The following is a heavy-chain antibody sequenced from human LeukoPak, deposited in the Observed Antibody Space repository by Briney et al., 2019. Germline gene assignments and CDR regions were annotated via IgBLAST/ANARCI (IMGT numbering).Heavy chain of an antibody. CDR1: GGSISSYY. J-gene: IGHJ3*02. Sequence: SETLSLTCTDPGGSISSYYWSWIRQPPGKGPGRIGYIYYSGSTNYNPSLKSRVTISVDASKNQFSLKLSSVTAADTAVYYCARESHYDILTLDIWGQGTMVTVSS. D-gene: IGHD3-9*01. CDR2: IYYSGST. V-gene: IGHV4-59*01. CDR3: ARESHYDILTLDI.